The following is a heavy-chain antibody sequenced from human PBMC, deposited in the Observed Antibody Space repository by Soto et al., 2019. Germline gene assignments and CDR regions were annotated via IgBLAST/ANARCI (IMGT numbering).Heavy chain of an antibody. D-gene: IGHD3-10*01. Sequence: GGSLRLSCAASGFTFDDYAMHWVRQAPGKGLEWVSLIRGDGGSTYYADSVKGRFTISRDNSKNSLYLQMNSLRTEDTALYYCAKAYYGSGSYAFDIWGQGTMVTVSS. CDR1: GFTFDDYA. J-gene: IGHJ3*02. CDR2: IRGDGGST. CDR3: AKAYYGSGSYAFDI. V-gene: IGHV3-43*02.